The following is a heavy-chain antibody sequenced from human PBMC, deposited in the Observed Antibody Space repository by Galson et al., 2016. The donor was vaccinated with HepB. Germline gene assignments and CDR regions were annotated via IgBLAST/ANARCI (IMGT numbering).Heavy chain of an antibody. D-gene: IGHD3-3*01. Sequence: SCKASGGTLRSYAIGWVRQAPGQGLECVGGIIPIIGTTAYAQKFQGRVTITADESTSTTYMEVTSLTSEDTAVYYCARVVLRFLELTDYYYGMGVWGQGTTVTVSS. V-gene: IGHV1-69*01. J-gene: IGHJ6*02. CDR1: GGTLRSYA. CDR3: ARVVLRFLELTDYYYGMGV. CDR2: IIPIIGTT.